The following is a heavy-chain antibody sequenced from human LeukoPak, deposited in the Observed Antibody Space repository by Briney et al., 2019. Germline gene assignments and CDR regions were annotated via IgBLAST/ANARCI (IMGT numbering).Heavy chain of an antibody. J-gene: IGHJ3*02. CDR1: GFTFSAYS. V-gene: IGHV3-21*01. D-gene: IGHD4-17*01. Sequence: GGSLRLSCAASGFTFSAYSMNWVRQAPGKGREWVSSISGTSSYTYYADSVKGRFTISRDNAENSLYLQVNSLRAEDTAVYYCARDDYGVAFDIWGQGTMVTVSS. CDR3: ARDDYGVAFDI. CDR2: ISGTSSYT.